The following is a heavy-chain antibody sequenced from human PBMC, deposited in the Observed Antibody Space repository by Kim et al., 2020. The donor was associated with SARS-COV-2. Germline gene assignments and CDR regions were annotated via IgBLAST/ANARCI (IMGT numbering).Heavy chain of an antibody. Sequence: YADTVKGRFTISRDNAKNSLYLQMNSLRAEDTAVYYCARKLYDSSGYYDYWGQGTLVTVSS. CDR3: ARKLYDSSGYYDY. V-gene: IGHV3-21*01. D-gene: IGHD3-22*01. J-gene: IGHJ4*02.